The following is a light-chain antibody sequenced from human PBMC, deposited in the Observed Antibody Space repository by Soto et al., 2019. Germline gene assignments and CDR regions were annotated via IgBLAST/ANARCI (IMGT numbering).Light chain of an antibody. V-gene: IGKV3-20*01. CDR2: GAS. CDR3: QQYGSSPWT. CDR1: QSVSSIY. J-gene: IGKJ1*01. Sequence: EIVLTQSPGTLSLSPGERATLSCRASQSVSSIYLAWYQQKPGQAPRLLIYGASSRATGIPDRFSGSGSGRYLSITISILEPEDCAVYYSQQYGSSPWTFGQGTKVEIK.